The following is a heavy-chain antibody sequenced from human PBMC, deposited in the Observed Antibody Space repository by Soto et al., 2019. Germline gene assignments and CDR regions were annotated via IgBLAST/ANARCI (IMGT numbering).Heavy chain of an antibody. CDR1: GYTFTSYA. CDR2: INTNTGNP. J-gene: IGHJ5*02. CDR3: ARDTPYSYGHNWFDP. D-gene: IGHD5-18*01. V-gene: IGHV7-4-1*01. Sequence: ASVKVSCKASGYTFTSYAMNRVRQAPGQGLKWMGWINTNTGNPTYSQGFTGRFVFSLDTSVSTAYLQICSLKAEDTSVYYCARDTPYSYGHNWFDPWGQGTLVTVSS.